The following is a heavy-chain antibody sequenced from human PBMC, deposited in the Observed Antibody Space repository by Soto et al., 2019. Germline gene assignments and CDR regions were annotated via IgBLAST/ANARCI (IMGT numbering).Heavy chain of an antibody. CDR3: ARQPYYDYVWGTFRSPFDY. J-gene: IGHJ4*02. V-gene: IGHV4-39*01. CDR1: GGSISSSSYY. Sequence: PSETLSLTCTVSGGSISSSSYYWVWIRQPPGKGLEWIGNIYYSGSTHYKPCLKSRVTMSIDTSKNQFSLKVTSVTAADTAVYYCARQPYYDYVWGTFRSPFDYWGLGTLVTVSS. CDR2: IYYSGST. D-gene: IGHD3-16*02.